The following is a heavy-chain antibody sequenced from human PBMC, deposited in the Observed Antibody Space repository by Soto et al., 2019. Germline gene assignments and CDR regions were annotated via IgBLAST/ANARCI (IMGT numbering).Heavy chain of an antibody. D-gene: IGHD3-3*01. J-gene: IGHJ4*02. V-gene: IGHV3-7*03. CDR1: GFTFISYW. CDR2: IKQDGSEK. Sequence: HPGGSLRLSCASSGFTFISYWMSWVRQAPGKGLEWVANIKQDGSEKYYVDSVKGRFTISRDNTKNSLYLQMNSLRAEDTAVYYCARDIIRYDFWSGSFGPGDYWGQGTLVTVSS. CDR3: ARDIIRYDFWSGSFGPGDY.